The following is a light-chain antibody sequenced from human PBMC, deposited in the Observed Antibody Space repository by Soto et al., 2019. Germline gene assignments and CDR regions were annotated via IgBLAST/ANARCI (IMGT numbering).Light chain of an antibody. CDR2: DAS. CDR3: QQRRGT. CDR1: QSVSSY. J-gene: IGKJ4*01. Sequence: VFAQSPATLSLSPGERATLSCRASQSVSSYLAWYQQKPGQAPRLLIYDASNRATGIPARFSGSGSGTDFTLTISSLEPEDFAVYYCQQRRGTFGGGTKVDIK. V-gene: IGKV3-11*01.